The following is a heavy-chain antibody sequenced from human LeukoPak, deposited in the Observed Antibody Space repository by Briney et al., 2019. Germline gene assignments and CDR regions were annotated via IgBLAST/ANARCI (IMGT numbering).Heavy chain of an antibody. V-gene: IGHV3-21*01. CDR2: ISSSSSYI. CDR1: GFTFSSYS. D-gene: IGHD2-2*01. Sequence: GGSLRLSCAASGFTFSSYSMNWVRQAPGKGLEWVSSISSSSSYIYYADSVKGRYTISRDNAKNSLYLQMNSLRAEDTAVYYCARDRGTGSFAGYYFDYWGQGTLVTVSS. CDR3: ARDRGTGSFAGYYFDY. J-gene: IGHJ4*02.